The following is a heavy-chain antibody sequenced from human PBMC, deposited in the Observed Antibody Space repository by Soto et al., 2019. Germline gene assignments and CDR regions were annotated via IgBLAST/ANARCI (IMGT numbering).Heavy chain of an antibody. V-gene: IGHV3-7*01. D-gene: IGHD3-3*01. CDR3: ARDGAITIVGVVIKGSFDY. CDR1: GFTFSSYW. CDR2: IKQDGSEK. J-gene: IGHJ4*02. Sequence: GGSLRLSCAASGFTFSSYWMSWVRQAPGKGLEWVANIKQDGSEKYNVDTLKGRFTISRDNAKYSLYLQMNSLRAEATAVYFCARDGAITIVGVVIKGSFDYWGQGTLVTVSS.